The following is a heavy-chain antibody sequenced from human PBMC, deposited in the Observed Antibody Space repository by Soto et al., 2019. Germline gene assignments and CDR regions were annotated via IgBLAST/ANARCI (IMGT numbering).Heavy chain of an antibody. CDR2: IYYSGST. Sequence: PSETLSLTCTVSGGSISSGGYYLSWVRQHPGKGLEWIGYIYYSGSTYYNPSLKSRVTISVDTSKSQFSLKLSSVTAADTAMYYCGRHQPGTMSDYWGQGTLVTVSS. CDR1: GGSISSGGYY. J-gene: IGHJ4*02. V-gene: IGHV4-31*03. D-gene: IGHD1-7*01. CDR3: GRHQPGTMSDY.